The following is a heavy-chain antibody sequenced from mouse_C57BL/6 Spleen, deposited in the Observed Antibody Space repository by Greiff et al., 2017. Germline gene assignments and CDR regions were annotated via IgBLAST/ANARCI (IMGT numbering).Heavy chain of an antibody. Sequence: EVMLVESGGGLVQPGGSLSLSCAASGFTFTDYYMSWVRQPPGKALEWLGFIRNKANGYTTEYSASVKGRFTISRDNSQSNLYLQMNALRAEVSATYCCARSHYGIAMDYWGQGTSVTVSS. CDR2: IRNKANGYTT. CDR1: GFTFTDYY. J-gene: IGHJ4*01. D-gene: IGHD1-2*01. V-gene: IGHV7-3*01. CDR3: ARSHYGIAMDY.